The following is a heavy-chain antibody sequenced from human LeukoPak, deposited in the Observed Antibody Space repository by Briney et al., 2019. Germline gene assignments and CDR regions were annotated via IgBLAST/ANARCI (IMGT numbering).Heavy chain of an antibody. CDR3: AKEKLPSGYSFLTDY. CDR1: GFTFSSYS. J-gene: IGHJ4*02. Sequence: GGSLRLSCAASGFTFSSYSMNWVRQAPGKGLEWVSSISSSGSHMYYADSVKGRFTISRDDSKSTLYLQMNSLRPEDTAVYYCAKEKLPSGYSFLTDYWGQGTLVTVSS. V-gene: IGHV3-21*01. D-gene: IGHD5-18*01. CDR2: ISSSGSHM.